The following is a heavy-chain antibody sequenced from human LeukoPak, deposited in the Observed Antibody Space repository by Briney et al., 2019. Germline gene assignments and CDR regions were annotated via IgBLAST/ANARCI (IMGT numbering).Heavy chain of an antibody. CDR2: INHSGST. Sequence: SETLSLTCAVYGGSFSGYYWSWIRQPPGKGLEWIGEINHSGSTNYNPSLKSRVTISVDTSKNQFSLQLSSVTAADTAVYYCARARGVNRRDAFDIWGQGTMVTVSS. CDR1: GGSFSGYY. D-gene: IGHD1-14*01. CDR3: ARARGVNRRDAFDI. V-gene: IGHV4-34*01. J-gene: IGHJ3*02.